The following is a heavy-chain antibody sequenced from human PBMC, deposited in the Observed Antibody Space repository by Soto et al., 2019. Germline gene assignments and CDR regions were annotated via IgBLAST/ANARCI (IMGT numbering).Heavy chain of an antibody. CDR2: INHSGST. Sequence: SETLSLTCAVYGGSFSGDYWSWIRQPPGKGLEWIGEINHSGSTNYNPSLKSRVTISVDTSKNQFSLKLSSVTAADTAVYYCARASIVVVPRNRNYGMDVWGQGTTVT. D-gene: IGHD2-2*01. V-gene: IGHV4-34*01. CDR1: GGSFSGDY. J-gene: IGHJ6*02. CDR3: ARASIVVVPRNRNYGMDV.